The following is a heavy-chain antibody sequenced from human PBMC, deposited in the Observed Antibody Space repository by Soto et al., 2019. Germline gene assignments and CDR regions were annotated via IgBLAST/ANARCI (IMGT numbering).Heavy chain of an antibody. J-gene: IGHJ5*02. V-gene: IGHV4-4*02. CDR1: CGSIGSSNW. D-gene: IGHD6-13*01. Sequence: SETLSLTCAVSCGSIGSSNWWSWVRQSPGKGLEWIGEIYDSGSTNYNPSLKSRVTISLDKSKNQFSLKLSSVNAADTAVYYCARERPDGSRIDPWGQGTLVTVSS. CDR2: IYDSGST. CDR3: ARERPDGSRIDP.